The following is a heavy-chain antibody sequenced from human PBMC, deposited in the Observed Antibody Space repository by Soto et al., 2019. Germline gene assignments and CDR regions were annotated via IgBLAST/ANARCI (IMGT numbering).Heavy chain of an antibody. CDR1: GFTFSNYA. D-gene: IGHD1-26*01. V-gene: IGHV3-23*01. Sequence: GGSLRLSCASSGFTFSNYAMTLVRQAPGKGLEWVSSISDNAATAHHADSVKGRFTISRDSSKKTLYLQMTSLRPEDTAIYYCVKGGIGLDIILDFWGQGIQVTVSS. CDR3: VKGGIGLDIILDF. CDR2: ISDNAATA. J-gene: IGHJ4*02.